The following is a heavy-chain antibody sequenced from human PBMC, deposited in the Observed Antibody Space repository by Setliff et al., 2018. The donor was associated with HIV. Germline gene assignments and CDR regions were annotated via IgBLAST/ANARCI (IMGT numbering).Heavy chain of an antibody. Sequence: SETLSLTCTVSGVPVSSGGYYWSWIRQHPGKGLEWIGDVHHTGTTYLNPSLKSRITISVDTSKNQFSLKLGFVTAADTAVYHCARGESRTWDLAEHFQHWGHGTLVTVTS. J-gene: IGHJ1*01. V-gene: IGHV4-31*02. CDR3: ARGESRTWDLAEHFQH. CDR2: VHHTGTT. CDR1: GVPVSSGGYY. D-gene: IGHD2-2*01.